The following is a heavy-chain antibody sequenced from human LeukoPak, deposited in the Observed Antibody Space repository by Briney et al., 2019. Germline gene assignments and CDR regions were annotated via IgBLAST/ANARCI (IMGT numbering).Heavy chain of an antibody. CDR1: GFTFNSYG. Sequence: GGSLRLSCAASGFTFNSYGMHWVRQAPGKGLEWVAFIRYDGSNKYYADSVKGRFTISRDNSKNTLYLQMNSLRAEDTAVYYCEKERGQQWLGPFDYWGQGTLVTVSS. J-gene: IGHJ4*02. V-gene: IGHV3-30*02. CDR2: IRYDGSNK. D-gene: IGHD6-19*01. CDR3: EKERGQQWLGPFDY.